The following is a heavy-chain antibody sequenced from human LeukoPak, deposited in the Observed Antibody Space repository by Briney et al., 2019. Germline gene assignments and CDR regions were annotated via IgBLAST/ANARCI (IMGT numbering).Heavy chain of an antibody. CDR1: GGSISSYY. CDR3: ARMPRYSYGTLDY. V-gene: IGHV4-59*01. D-gene: IGHD5-18*01. Sequence: SETLSLTCTVSGGSISSYYWSWIRQPPGKGPEWIGYIYYSGSTNYNPSLKSRVTISVDTSKNQFSLKLSSVTAADTAVYYCARMPRYSYGTLDYWGQGTLVTVSS. J-gene: IGHJ4*02. CDR2: IYYSGST.